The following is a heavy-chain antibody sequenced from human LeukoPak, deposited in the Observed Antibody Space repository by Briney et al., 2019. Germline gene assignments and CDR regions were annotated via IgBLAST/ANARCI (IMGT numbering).Heavy chain of an antibody. CDR3: AKDMPLRSLDAFDI. CDR1: GFTFSNNG. Sequence: KPGGSLRLSCAASGFTFSNNGMHWVRQAPGQGLEWVSSVSGSSGKSYYSDSVKGRFTISRDNAKNSLYLQMNSLRAEDTALYYCAKDMPLRSLDAFDIWGQGTMVTVSS. D-gene: IGHD2-2*01. CDR2: VSGSSGKS. J-gene: IGHJ3*02. V-gene: IGHV3-21*04.